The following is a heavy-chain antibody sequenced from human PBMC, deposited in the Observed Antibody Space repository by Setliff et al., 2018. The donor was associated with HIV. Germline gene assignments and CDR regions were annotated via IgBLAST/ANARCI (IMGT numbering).Heavy chain of an antibody. D-gene: IGHD6-13*01. V-gene: IGHV4-39*07. CDR1: GGSISSSSYY. CDR3: ARERAALHYFDY. CDR2: IFYSGRT. J-gene: IGHJ4*02. Sequence: KPSETLSLTCTVSGGSISSSSYYWGWIRQSPGKGLEWIGSIFYSGRTYYNPSLKSRVTISVHTSKNQFSLKLNSVTAADTAVYYCARERAALHYFDYWGQGTLVTVSS.